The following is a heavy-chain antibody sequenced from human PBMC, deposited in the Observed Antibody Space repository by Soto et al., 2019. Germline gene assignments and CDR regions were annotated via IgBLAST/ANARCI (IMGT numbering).Heavy chain of an antibody. CDR1: GASISSGDYY. CDR3: ARASYDSSTYYLDY. J-gene: IGHJ4*02. CDR2: IYYSGST. V-gene: IGHV4-30-4*01. Sequence: SETLSLTCTVSGASISSGDYYWTWIRQPPGKGLEWIGSIYYSGSTYYNPSLKSRVTISVDTSNNQFSLKLSSVTAADTAVYFCARASYDSSTYYLDYWGQGTLVTVSS. D-gene: IGHD3-22*01.